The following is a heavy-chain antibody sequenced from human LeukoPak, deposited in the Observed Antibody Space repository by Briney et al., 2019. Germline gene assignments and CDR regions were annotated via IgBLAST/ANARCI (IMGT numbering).Heavy chain of an antibody. CDR2: INAGNGNT. CDR1: GYTFTSYA. Sequence: RASVKVSCKSSGYTFTSYAMHWVRQAPAQRLEWMGWINAGNGNTKYSQKFQGRVTMTRDTSTSTVYMELSSLRSEDTAVYYCARDLDPYYYDSSGYYSGDWGQGTLFTVSS. J-gene: IGHJ4*02. D-gene: IGHD3-22*01. V-gene: IGHV1-3*01. CDR3: ARDLDPYYYDSSGYYSGD.